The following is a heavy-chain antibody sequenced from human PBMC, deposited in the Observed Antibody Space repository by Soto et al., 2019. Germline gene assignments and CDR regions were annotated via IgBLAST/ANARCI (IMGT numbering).Heavy chain of an antibody. Sequence: EVQLVESGGGLVKPGGSLRLSCAASGFTFSSYSMNWVRQAPGKGLEWVSSISSSSSYIYYADSVKGRFTISRDNAKNSLYLQMNSLRAEDTAVYYCASAGDSSGYWCSRGQGTLVTVSS. J-gene: IGHJ4*02. CDR1: GFTFSSYS. V-gene: IGHV3-21*01. CDR3: ASAGDSSGYWCS. CDR2: ISSSSSYI. D-gene: IGHD3-22*01.